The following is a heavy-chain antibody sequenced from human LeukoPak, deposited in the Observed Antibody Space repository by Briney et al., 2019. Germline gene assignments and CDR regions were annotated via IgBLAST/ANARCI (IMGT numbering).Heavy chain of an antibody. CDR3: AKIPRSTIFGVVIKGGNWFDP. V-gene: IGHV3-23*01. J-gene: IGHJ5*02. CDR1: GFTFSSYA. Sequence: GGSLRLSCAASGFTFSSYAMSWVRQAPGKGLEWVSVISGSGSSTYYADSVKGRFTISRDNSKNTLYLQMNSLRAEDTAVYYCAKIPRSTIFGVVIKGGNWFDPWGQGTLVTVSS. D-gene: IGHD3-3*01. CDR2: ISGSGSST.